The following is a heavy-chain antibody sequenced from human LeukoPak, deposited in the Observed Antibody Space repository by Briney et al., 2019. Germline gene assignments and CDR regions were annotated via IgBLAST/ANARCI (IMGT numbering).Heavy chain of an antibody. D-gene: IGHD3-22*01. V-gene: IGHV4-59*12. Sequence: PSETLSLTCTVSGGSISSYYWSWIRQPPGKGLEWIGYVYYTGSTNYNPSLKSRVTISVDTSKNQFSLKLSSVTAADTAVYYCASCPYYYDSSGYSNWFDPWGQGTLVTVSS. CDR3: ASCPYYYDSSGYSNWFDP. CDR2: VYYTGST. J-gene: IGHJ5*02. CDR1: GGSISSYY.